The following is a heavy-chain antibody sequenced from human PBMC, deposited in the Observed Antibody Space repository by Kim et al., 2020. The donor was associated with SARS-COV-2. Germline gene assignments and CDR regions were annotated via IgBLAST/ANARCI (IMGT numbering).Heavy chain of an antibody. V-gene: IGHV3-30*18. CDR3: AKATRGATAGVY. D-gene: IGHD1-26*01. CDR1: GFTFSSYG. J-gene: IGHJ4*02. Sequence: GGSLRLSCAASGFTFSSYGMHWVRQAPGKGLEWVAVISYDGSNKYYADSVKGRFTISRDNSKNTLYLQMNSLRAEDTAVYYCAKATRGATAGVYWGQGTLVTVSS. CDR2: ISYDGSNK.